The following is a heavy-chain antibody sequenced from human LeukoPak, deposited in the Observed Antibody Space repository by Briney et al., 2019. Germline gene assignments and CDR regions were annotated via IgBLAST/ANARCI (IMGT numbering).Heavy chain of an antibody. D-gene: IGHD3-10*01. CDR1: GYTFTSYG. J-gene: IGHJ6*02. V-gene: IGHV1-18*01. CDR3: ASGFSLLWFGELPSGNYYYYYGMDV. CDR2: ISAYNGNT. Sequence: ASVKVSCKASGYTFTSYGISWVRQAPGQGLEWMGWISAYNGNTNYAQKLQGRVTMTTDTSTSTAYMELRSLRSDDTAVCYCASGFSLLWFGELPSGNYYYYYGMDVWGQGTTVTVSS.